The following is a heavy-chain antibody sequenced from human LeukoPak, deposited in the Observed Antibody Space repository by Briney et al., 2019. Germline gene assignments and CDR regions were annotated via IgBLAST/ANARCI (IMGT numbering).Heavy chain of an antibody. CDR3: ARGSFSTTGLFDY. D-gene: IGHD4-17*01. V-gene: IGHV3-48*04. CDR2: ISSSSTI. Sequence: GGSLRLSCAASGFTFSSYSMNWVRQAPGKGLEWVSYISSSSTIYYADSVKGRFTISRDNAKNSLYLQMNSLRAEDTAVYYCARGSFSTTGLFDYWGQGTLVTVSS. J-gene: IGHJ4*02. CDR1: GFTFSSYS.